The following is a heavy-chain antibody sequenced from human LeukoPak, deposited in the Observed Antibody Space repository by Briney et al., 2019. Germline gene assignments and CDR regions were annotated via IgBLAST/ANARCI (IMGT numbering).Heavy chain of an antibody. CDR2: ISSSRTFI. CDR3: ARGGPGYCSSTSCYTDDAFDI. V-gene: IGHV3-21*01. Sequence: GGSLRLSCAASGFTFSSYGMNWVRQAPGKGLEWVSSISSSRTFIYYADSVKGRFTISRDNSKNTLYLQMNSLRAEDTAVYYCARGGPGYCSSTSCYTDDAFDIWGQGTMVTVSS. D-gene: IGHD2-2*01. J-gene: IGHJ3*02. CDR1: GFTFSSYG.